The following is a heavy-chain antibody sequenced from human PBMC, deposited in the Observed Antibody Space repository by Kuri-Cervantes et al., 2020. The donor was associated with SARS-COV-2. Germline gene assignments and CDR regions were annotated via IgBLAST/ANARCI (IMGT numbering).Heavy chain of an antibody. CDR3: ARHSGGGDDAFDI. D-gene: IGHD2-21*01. CDR2: ISYTGNT. J-gene: IGHJ3*02. V-gene: IGHV4-38-2*01. Sequence: SETLSLTCAVSGYSIKNGYYWGWIRQPPGKGLEWIGSISYTGNTYYNPSLKSRVIISSDTSKNQFSLNLNSAAAADTAVYYCARHSGGGDDAFDIWGQGTMVTVSS. CDR1: GYSIKNGYY.